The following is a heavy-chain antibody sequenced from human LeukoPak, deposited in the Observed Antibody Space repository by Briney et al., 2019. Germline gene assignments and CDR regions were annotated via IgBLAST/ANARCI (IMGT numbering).Heavy chain of an antibody. D-gene: IGHD1-26*01. CDR1: GFTFSSYG. CDR3: AKGQWASGSYPFD. Sequence: GGSLRLSCAASGFTFSSYGMHWVRQAPGKGLEWVAVISYDGSNKYYADSVKGRFTISRDNSKNTLYLQMNSLRAEDTAVYYCAKGQWASGSYPFDWGQGALVTVSS. CDR2: ISYDGSNK. J-gene: IGHJ4*02. V-gene: IGHV3-30*18.